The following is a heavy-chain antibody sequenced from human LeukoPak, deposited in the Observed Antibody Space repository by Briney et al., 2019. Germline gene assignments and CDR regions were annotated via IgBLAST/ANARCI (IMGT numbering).Heavy chain of an antibody. CDR3: AKGECSGGSCYFFDY. D-gene: IGHD2-15*01. J-gene: IGHJ4*02. CDR1: GFTFSSYA. Sequence: GGSLRLSCAASGFTFSSYAMSLVRQAPGKGLEWVSAISGSGGSTYYADSVKGRFTISRDNSKNTLYLQMNSLRAEDTAVYYCAKGECSGGSCYFFDYWGQGTLVTVSS. CDR2: ISGSGGST. V-gene: IGHV3-23*01.